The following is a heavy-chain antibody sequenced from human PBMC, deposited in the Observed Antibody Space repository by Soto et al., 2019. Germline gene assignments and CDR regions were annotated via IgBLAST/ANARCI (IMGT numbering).Heavy chain of an antibody. J-gene: IGHJ4*02. D-gene: IGHD3-22*01. CDR1: GFTFSSYN. CDR2: ISSPSTYR. Sequence: LRLSCAASGFTFSSYNMNWVRQAPGKGLEWVSSISSPSTYRNYADSVKGRFTISRDNDKNSLYLQMDSLRAEDTAVYYCARDPPLSSIVVVGVDDFWGQGTLVTVSS. V-gene: IGHV3-21*01. CDR3: ARDPPLSSIVVVGVDDF.